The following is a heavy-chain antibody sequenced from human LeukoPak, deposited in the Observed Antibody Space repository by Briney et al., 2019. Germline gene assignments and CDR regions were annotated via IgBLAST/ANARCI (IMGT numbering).Heavy chain of an antibody. V-gene: IGHV1-69*13. CDR1: GGTFSSYA. D-gene: IGHD5-24*01. J-gene: IGHJ3*02. CDR3: ARMAGGWALAFDI. Sequence: VKVSCKASGGTFSSYAISWVRQAPGQGLEWMGRIIPIFGTANYAQKFQGRVTITADESTSTAYMELSSLRSEDTAVYYCARMAGGWALAFDIWGQGTMVTVSS. CDR2: IIPIFGTA.